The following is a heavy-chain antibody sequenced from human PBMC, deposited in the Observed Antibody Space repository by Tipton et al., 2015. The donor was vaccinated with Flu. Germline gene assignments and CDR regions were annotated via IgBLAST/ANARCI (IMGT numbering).Heavy chain of an antibody. CDR2: VNHSGIS. Sequence: TLSLTCVVYGGSLSGDYCSWIRQPPGKGLEWIGEVNHSGISNYNPSLKSRVTISVDTSKNQFSLKLESVTAADTAVYYCAKTYFDSSDSPDRFDPWGQGTLVTVSS. V-gene: IGHV4-34*01. J-gene: IGHJ5*02. CDR3: AKTYFDSSDSPDRFDP. CDR1: GGSLSGDY. D-gene: IGHD3-22*01.